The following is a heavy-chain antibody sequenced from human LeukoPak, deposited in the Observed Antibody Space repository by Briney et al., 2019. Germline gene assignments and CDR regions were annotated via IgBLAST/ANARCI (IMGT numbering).Heavy chain of an antibody. J-gene: IGHJ5*02. V-gene: IGHV4-34*01. D-gene: IGHD6-19*01. CDR3: ARGRGSVTVTPPGPP. CDR1: GGSFDTYY. Sequence: PSETLSLTCTLYGGSFDTYYWHWVRQPPGKGLEWIGEMHPSGTTNYYPSLKSRVTISIDASKNQFSLKLTSVTAADTAVYYCARGRGSVTVTPPGPPWGQGTLVTVSS. CDR2: MHPSGTT.